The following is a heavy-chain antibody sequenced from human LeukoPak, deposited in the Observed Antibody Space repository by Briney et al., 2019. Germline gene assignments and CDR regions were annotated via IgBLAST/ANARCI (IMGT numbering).Heavy chain of an antibody. J-gene: IGHJ4*02. CDR3: AREGYCSGGSCYSYLDY. D-gene: IGHD2-15*01. V-gene: IGHV3-30*04. Sequence: GGSLRLSCAASGFTFSSYAMHWVRQAPGKGLEWVAVISYDGSNKYCADSVKGRFTISRDNSKNTLYLQMNSLRAEDTAVYYCAREGYCSGGSCYSYLDYWGQGTLVTVSS. CDR2: ISYDGSNK. CDR1: GFTFSSYA.